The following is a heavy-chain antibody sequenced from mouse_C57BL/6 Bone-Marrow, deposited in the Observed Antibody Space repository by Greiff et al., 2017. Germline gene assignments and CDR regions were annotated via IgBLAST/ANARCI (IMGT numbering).Heavy chain of an antibody. J-gene: IGHJ1*03. V-gene: IGHV1-69*01. CDR3: AITTVGATRDWYFDV. D-gene: IGHD1-1*01. Sequence: VQLQQPGAELVMPGASVKLSCKASGYTFTSYWMHWVKQRPGQGLEWIGEIDPSGSDTNYNQKFKGKSTLTVDKSSSTAYMQLSSLTSEDSAVYYGAITTVGATRDWYFDVWGRGTTVTVSA. CDR2: IDPSGSDT. CDR1: GYTFTSYW.